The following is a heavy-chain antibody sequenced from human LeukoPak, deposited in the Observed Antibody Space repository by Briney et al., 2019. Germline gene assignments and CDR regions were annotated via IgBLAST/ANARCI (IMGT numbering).Heavy chain of an antibody. J-gene: IGHJ4*02. V-gene: IGHV1-46*01. D-gene: IGHD2-2*01. CDR3: AKDRGGPGYCGSTSCPLDY. Sequence: ASVKVSCKASGYTFTSYYINWVRQAPGQGLEWMGIINPSAGTTAYPQEFQGRVTMTRDTSTSTVYMDLSSLRSDDTAVYYCAKDRGGPGYCGSTSCPLDYWGQGTLVTVSS. CDR2: INPSAGTT. CDR1: GYTFTSYY.